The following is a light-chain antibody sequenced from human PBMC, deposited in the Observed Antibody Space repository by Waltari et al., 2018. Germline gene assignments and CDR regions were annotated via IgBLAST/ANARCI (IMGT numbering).Light chain of an antibody. CDR1: RSDVVGSNY. CDR3: SSYTSSSTVV. CDR2: EVS. J-gene: IGLJ2*01. V-gene: IGLV2-14*01. Sequence: SALTKPASVSGSPGPSLTISCTGTRSDVVGSNYVSWYQQHPGKATNLMIYEVSNRPSGVSNPFSGSKSGNTASLTISGLQAEDEADYYCSSYTSSSTVVFGGGTKLTVL.